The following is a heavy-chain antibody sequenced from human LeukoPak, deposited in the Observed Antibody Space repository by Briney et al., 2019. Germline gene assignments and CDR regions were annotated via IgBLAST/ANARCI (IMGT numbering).Heavy chain of an antibody. CDR2: IHDDGIVT. Sequence: GGSLRLSCAASGFTFTAYAMSWFRQTPEKGLEWVANIHDDGIVTHYVDSVKGRFTISRDNAKNSLYLQMNSLRAEDMALYYCAKARGYSGSIDYCGQGTLVTVSS. J-gene: IGHJ4*02. V-gene: IGHV3-7*03. D-gene: IGHD6-19*01. CDR3: AKARGYSGSIDY. CDR1: GFTFTAYA.